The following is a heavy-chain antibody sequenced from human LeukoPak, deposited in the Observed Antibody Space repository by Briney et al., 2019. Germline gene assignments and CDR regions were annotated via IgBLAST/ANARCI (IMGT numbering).Heavy chain of an antibody. D-gene: IGHD6-19*01. Sequence: GGSLRLSCTASGFXFGDFALSWVRQAPGKGLEWVGFIRSKVFGGTTEYAASVKGRFTISRDDSKSIAYLQMNTLKTEDTGVYYCTRDLVAVTGDTFYYYAMDVWGQGTTVTVSS. V-gene: IGHV3-49*04. CDR3: TRDLVAVTGDTFYYYAMDV. CDR2: IRSKVFGGTT. J-gene: IGHJ6*02. CDR1: GFXFGDFA.